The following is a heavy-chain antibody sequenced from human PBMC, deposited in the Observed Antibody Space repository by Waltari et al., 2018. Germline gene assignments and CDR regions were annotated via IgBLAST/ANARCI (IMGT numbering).Heavy chain of an antibody. CDR3: ARPITLAAAGLNDAFDI. Sequence: QVQLVQSGAEVKKPGASVKVSCKASGYTFTSYDINWVRQATGQGLEWMGWMNPNSGNTGYAQKFQGRVTITRNTSISTAYMELSSLRSEDTAVYYCARPITLAAAGLNDAFDIWGQGTMVTVSS. CDR1: GYTFTSYD. J-gene: IGHJ3*02. V-gene: IGHV1-8*03. CDR2: MNPNSGNT. D-gene: IGHD6-13*01.